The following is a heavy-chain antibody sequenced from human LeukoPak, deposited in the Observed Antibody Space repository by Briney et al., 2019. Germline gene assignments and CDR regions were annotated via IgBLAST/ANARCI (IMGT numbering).Heavy chain of an antibody. J-gene: IGHJ5*02. Sequence: GGSLRLSCAASGLTFSSYAMHWVRQAPGKGLEWVAVISYDGSNKYYADSVKGRFTISRDNSKNTLYLQMNSLRAEDTAVYYCAREDYSSGWYGGIGSWFDPWGQGTLVTVSS. D-gene: IGHD6-19*01. CDR3: AREDYSSGWYGGIGSWFDP. CDR2: ISYDGSNK. CDR1: GLTFSSYA. V-gene: IGHV3-30-3*01.